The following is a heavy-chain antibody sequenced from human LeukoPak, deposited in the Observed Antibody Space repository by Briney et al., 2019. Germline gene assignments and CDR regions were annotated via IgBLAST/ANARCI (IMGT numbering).Heavy chain of an antibody. V-gene: IGHV1-69*13. J-gene: IGHJ4*02. CDR1: GGTFSSYA. Sequence: GASVKVSCKACGGTFSSYAISWVRQAPGQGLEWMGGIIPIFGTANYAQKFQGRVTITADESTSTAYMELSSLRSEDTAVYYCARTSTRYGDSASDYWGQGTLVTVSS. D-gene: IGHD4-17*01. CDR3: ARTSTRYGDSASDY. CDR2: IIPIFGTA.